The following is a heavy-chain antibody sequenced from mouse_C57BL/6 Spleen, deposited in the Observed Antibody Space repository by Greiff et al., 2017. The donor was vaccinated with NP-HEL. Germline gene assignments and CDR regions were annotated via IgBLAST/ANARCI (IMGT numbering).Heavy chain of an antibody. CDR3: ARLGRRAMDY. CDR1: GFTFSSYT. V-gene: IGHV5-9*01. D-gene: IGHD4-1*01. Sequence: EVQRVESGGGLVKPGGSLKLSCAASGFTFSSYTMSWVRQTPEKRLEWVATISGGGGNTYYPDSVKGRFTISRDNAKNTLYLQMSSLRSEDTALYYCARLGRRAMDYWGQGTSVTVSS. CDR2: ISGGGGNT. J-gene: IGHJ4*01.